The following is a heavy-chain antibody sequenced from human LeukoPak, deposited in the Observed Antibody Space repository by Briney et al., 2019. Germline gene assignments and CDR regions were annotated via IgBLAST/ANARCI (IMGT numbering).Heavy chain of an antibody. V-gene: IGHV4-31*03. CDR1: GGSISSGGYY. Sequence: SQTLSLTCTVSGGSISSGGYYWSWIRQHPGKGLEWIGYIYYSGSTYYNPSLKSRVTISVDTSKNQFSLKLSSVTAADTAVYYCARSDGSGWYFYYGMDVWGQGTTVTVSS. CDR3: ARSDGSGWYFYYGMDV. D-gene: IGHD6-19*01. J-gene: IGHJ6*02. CDR2: IYYSGST.